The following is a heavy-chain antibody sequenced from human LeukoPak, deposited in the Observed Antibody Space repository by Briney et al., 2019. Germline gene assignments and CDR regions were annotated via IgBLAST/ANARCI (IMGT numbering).Heavy chain of an antibody. J-gene: IGHJ4*02. CDR2: IGGSGGAT. CDR1: GFTFSSYA. Sequence: GGSLRLSFAASGFTFSSYAMSWVRQAPGKGLEWVSTIGGSGGATYYADSVKGRFTISRDNSKNTLDLHMNGLRVEDTAVYYCTKGGSSWSRWDYWGQGALVTVSS. D-gene: IGHD6-13*01. V-gene: IGHV3-23*01. CDR3: TKGGSSWSRWDY.